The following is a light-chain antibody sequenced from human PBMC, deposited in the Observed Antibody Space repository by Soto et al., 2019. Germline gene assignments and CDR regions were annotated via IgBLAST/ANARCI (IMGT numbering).Light chain of an antibody. CDR1: QSISSW. CDR2: EAS. Sequence: DIQMTQSPSTLSASVGDRVTITCRASQSISSWLAWYQQKPGKAPKFLIYEASTLKSGVPSRFSGSGSGTEFTLTISGLQPDDFGTYYCQQYNSFPLTFGGGTRVEIK. CDR3: QQYNSFPLT. J-gene: IGKJ4*01. V-gene: IGKV1-5*03.